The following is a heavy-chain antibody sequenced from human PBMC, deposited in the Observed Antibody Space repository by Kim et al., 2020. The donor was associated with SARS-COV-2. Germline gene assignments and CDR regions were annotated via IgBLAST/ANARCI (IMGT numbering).Heavy chain of an antibody. CDR1: GGSISSYY. CDR3: ARAIVVVPAAIRSATGGDYYMDV. J-gene: IGHJ6*03. CDR2: IYYSGST. D-gene: IGHD2-2*02. Sequence: SETLSLTCTVSGGSISSYYWSWIRQPPGKGLEWIGYIYYSGSTNYNPSLKSRVPISVDTSKNQFSLKLSSVTAADTAVYYCARAIVVVPAAIRSATGGDYYMDVWGKGTTVTVSS. V-gene: IGHV4-59*01.